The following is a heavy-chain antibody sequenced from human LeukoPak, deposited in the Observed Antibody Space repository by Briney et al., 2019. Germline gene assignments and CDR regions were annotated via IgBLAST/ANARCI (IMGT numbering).Heavy chain of an antibody. CDR2: IYYSGST. CDR1: GGSISSGDYY. V-gene: IGHV4-30-4*01. Sequence: SETLSLTCTVSGGSISSGDYYWSWIRQPPGKGLEWIGYIYYSGSTYYNPSLKSRVTISVDTSKNQFSLKLSSVTAADTAVYYCALHSSGYYYGVPSAKYFQHWGQGTLVTVSS. D-gene: IGHD3-22*01. J-gene: IGHJ1*01. CDR3: ALHSSGYYYGVPSAKYFQH.